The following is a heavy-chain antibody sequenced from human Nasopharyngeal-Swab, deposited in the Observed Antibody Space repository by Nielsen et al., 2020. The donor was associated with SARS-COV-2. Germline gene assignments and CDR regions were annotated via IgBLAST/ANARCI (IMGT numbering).Heavy chain of an antibody. CDR1: GYTLTGYY. CDR2: INPHSRGT. V-gene: IGHV1-2*02. CDR3: ARDDYGDYGYFGY. D-gene: IGHD4-17*01. Sequence: ASVKVSCKASGYTLTGYYMHWVRQAPGQGLEWMGWINPHSRGTKYAQKFQGRVTMTSDTSINTAYMELRRLRSDDTAVYYCARDDYGDYGYFGYWGQGTLVTASS. J-gene: IGHJ4*02.